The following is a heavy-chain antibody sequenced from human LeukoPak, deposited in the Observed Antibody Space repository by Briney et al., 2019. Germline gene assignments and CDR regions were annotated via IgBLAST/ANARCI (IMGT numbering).Heavy chain of an antibody. CDR1: GFSLSTTGMR. Sequence: ESGPTLVKXTQTLTLTCTFSGFSLSTTGMRVSWIRQPPGKALEWLARIDWDDDKFYSTSLKTRLTISKDTSKNQVVLTMTNMDPVDTTIYYCARRTSSSFYFDYWGQGTLVTVSS. CDR2: IDWDDDK. V-gene: IGHV2-70*04. D-gene: IGHD6-6*01. J-gene: IGHJ4*02. CDR3: ARRTSSSFYFDY.